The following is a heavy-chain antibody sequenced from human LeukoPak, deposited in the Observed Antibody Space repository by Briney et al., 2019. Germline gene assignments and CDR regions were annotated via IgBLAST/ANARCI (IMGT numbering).Heavy chain of an antibody. CDR3: AKDPPILRWSFDY. V-gene: IGHV3-23*01. J-gene: IGHJ4*02. Sequence: GGSLSLSCAASGFTLSTYAMSWVPRTPGKGLEWVSAITGPGGSTYYAESVKGRFTISRDNSKNTLYLQMNSLRAEDTAVYYCAKDPPILRWSFDYWGQGTLVTVSS. D-gene: IGHD4-23*01. CDR2: ITGPGGST. CDR1: GFTLSTYA.